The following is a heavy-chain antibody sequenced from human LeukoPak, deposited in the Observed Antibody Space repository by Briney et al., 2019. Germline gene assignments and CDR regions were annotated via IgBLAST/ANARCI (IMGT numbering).Heavy chain of an antibody. CDR2: INHSGST. CDR1: GGSISSSSYY. J-gene: IGHJ5*02. Sequence: TSETLSLTCTVSGGSISSSSYYWGWIRQPPGKGLEWIGEINHSGSTNYNPSLKSRVTISVDTSKNQFSLKLSSVTAADTAVYYCAKGIAANWFDPWGQGTLVTVSS. V-gene: IGHV4-39*07. CDR3: AKGIAANWFDP. D-gene: IGHD6-6*01.